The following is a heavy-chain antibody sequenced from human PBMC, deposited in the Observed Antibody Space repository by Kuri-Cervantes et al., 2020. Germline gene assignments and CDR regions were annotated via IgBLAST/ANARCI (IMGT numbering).Heavy chain of an antibody. J-gene: IGHJ6*02. CDR3: AREMRIRGWYLDYYYYGMDV. D-gene: IGHD6-19*01. V-gene: IGHV3-30*03. CDR2: ISYDGSNK. CDR1: GFTFSSYW. Sequence: GESLKISCAASGFTFSSYWMSWVRQAPGKGLEWVAVISYDGSNKYYADSVKGRFTISRDNSKNTLYLQMNSLRAEDTAVYYCAREMRIRGWYLDYYYYGMDVWGQGTTVTVSS.